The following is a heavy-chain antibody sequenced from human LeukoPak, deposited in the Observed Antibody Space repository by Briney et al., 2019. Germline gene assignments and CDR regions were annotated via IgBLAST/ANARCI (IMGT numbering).Heavy chain of an antibody. Sequence: GGSLRLSCAASGFTLSNSWIHWVRQAPGKGLVWVSRINSDGSTTTYADSVKGRFTISRDNAKNTLYLQMNSLRAEDTAVYCCARAARADCTSPTCHSWLAPWGQGTQVTVSS. CDR1: GFTLSNSW. D-gene: IGHD2/OR15-2a*01. CDR3: ARAARADCTSPTCHSWLAP. V-gene: IGHV3-74*01. CDR2: INSDGSTT. J-gene: IGHJ5*02.